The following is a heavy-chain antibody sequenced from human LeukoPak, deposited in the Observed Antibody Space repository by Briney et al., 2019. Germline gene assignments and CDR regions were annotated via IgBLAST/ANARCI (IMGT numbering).Heavy chain of an antibody. J-gene: IGHJ4*02. V-gene: IGHV4-34*01. CDR3: ARVEAGTGFDY. Sequence: SETLSLTCAVYGGSFSGYYWSWIRQPPGKGLEWIGEIYHSGSTNYNPSLKSRVTISVDKSKNQFSLKLSSVTAADTAVYYCARVEAGTGFDYWGQGTLVTVSS. D-gene: IGHD6-13*01. CDR2: IYHSGST. CDR1: GGSFSGYY.